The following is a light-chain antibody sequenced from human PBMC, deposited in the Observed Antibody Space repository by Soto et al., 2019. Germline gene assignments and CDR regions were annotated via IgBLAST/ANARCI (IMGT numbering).Light chain of an antibody. V-gene: IGKV1-39*01. CDR2: AAS. J-gene: IGKJ1*01. Sequence: IKITKSQSPLFASVGDGVPITCRAGKSIRGYLNWYQQKPGKAPKLLIYAASSLQSGVPSRFSGSGSGTDFTLTISSLQPEDFATYYCQQSYSTPWTFGQGTKVEIK. CDR3: QQSYSTPWT. CDR1: KSIRGY.